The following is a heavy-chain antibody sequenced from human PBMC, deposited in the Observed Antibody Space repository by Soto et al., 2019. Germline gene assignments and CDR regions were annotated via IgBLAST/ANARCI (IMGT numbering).Heavy chain of an antibody. J-gene: IGHJ3*02. V-gene: IGHV3-23*01. CDR2: VTASGGST. CDR1: GFAFISYA. Sequence: EVQLLESGGGLVQPGGSLRLSCAASGFAFISYAMSWVRQAPGKGLEWVSTVTASGGSTYYADSVKGRFTISRDNSKKTLYLQMNSLRAEDKAVYYCSKDLTVGAGHPIDAFDIWGLGTKVTVSS. CDR3: SKDLTVGAGHPIDAFDI. D-gene: IGHD1-26*01.